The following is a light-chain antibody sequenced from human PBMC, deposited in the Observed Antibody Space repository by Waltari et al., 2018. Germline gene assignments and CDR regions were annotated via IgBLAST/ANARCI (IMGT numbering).Light chain of an antibody. CDR3: QQYGDSPLT. V-gene: IGKV3-20*01. J-gene: IGKJ1*01. CDR2: GAS. Sequence: EVMLTQSPGTLSLSPGERATLSCRASQRVTRNYLAWYQQKPGQAPRLLIFGASLRAAGISDNFRGGGSGTDFTLTINRLEPADFAVYYCQQYGDSPLTFGQGTKVEVK. CDR1: QRVTRNY.